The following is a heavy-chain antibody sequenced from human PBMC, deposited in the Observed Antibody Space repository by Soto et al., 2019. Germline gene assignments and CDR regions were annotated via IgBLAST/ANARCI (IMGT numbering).Heavy chain of an antibody. Sequence: QVQLQESGPGLLKPSGTLSLTCTFSGYSISSSTWWNWVRHPPGKVMDWIGEAHHSGRTNYNHSLKSRVPISVDRSQNHFSLQLTSGTAADTAVYYCARSEATALDYWGQGTLVTVSS. V-gene: IGHV4-4*02. CDR1: GYSISSSTW. CDR3: ARSEATALDY. J-gene: IGHJ4*02. CDR2: AHHSGRT.